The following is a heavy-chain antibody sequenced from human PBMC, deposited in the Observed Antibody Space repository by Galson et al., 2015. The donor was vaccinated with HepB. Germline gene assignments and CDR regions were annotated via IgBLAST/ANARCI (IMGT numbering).Heavy chain of an antibody. CDR1: GFTFSSYG. CDR3: VGREGITMVRYDY. Sequence: SLRLSCAASGFTFSSYGMHWVRQAPGKGLEWVAVISYDGSNKYYADSVKGRFTISRDNSKNTLYLQMNSLRAEDTAVYYCVGREGITMVRYDYWGQGTLVTVSS. CDR2: ISYDGSNK. D-gene: IGHD3-10*01. J-gene: IGHJ4*02. V-gene: IGHV3-30*03.